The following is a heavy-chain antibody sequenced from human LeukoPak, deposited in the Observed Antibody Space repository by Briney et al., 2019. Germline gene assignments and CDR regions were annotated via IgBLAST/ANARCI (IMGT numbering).Heavy chain of an antibody. D-gene: IGHD3-16*02. CDR1: GGSISTYY. V-gene: IGHV4-59*01. J-gene: IGHJ3*02. Sequence: SETPSLTCTVSGGSISTYYWSWIRQPPGKGLEWIGYISYSGNTNYNPSLKSRVTMSVDTSKNQFSLKLSSVTAADTAVYYCARRRDYVWGSYRCAFDIWGQGTMVTVSS. CDR3: ARRRDYVWGSYRCAFDI. CDR2: ISYSGNT.